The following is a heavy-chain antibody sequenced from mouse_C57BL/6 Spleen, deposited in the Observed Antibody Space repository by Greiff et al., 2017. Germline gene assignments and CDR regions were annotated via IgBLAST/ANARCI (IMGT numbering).Heavy chain of an antibody. CDR1: GFTFSDYG. V-gene: IGHV5-17*01. D-gene: IGHD1-1*01. CDR2: ISSGSSTI. Sequence: DVKLVESGGGLVKPGGSLKLSCAASGFTFSDYGMHWVRQAPEKGLEWVAYISSGSSTIYYADTVKGRFTIFRDSAKHTLFLQMTSLRSEDTAMYYCARAYGGSYLYFDVWGTGTTVTVSS. CDR3: ARAYGGSYLYFDV. J-gene: IGHJ1*03.